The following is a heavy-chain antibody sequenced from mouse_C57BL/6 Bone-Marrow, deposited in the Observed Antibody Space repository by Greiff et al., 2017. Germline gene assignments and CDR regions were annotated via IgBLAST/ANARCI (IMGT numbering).Heavy chain of an antibody. CDR3: TVHLYCGVGWWYFDV. D-gene: IGHD1-1*01. J-gene: IGHJ1*03. CDR2: IRLKSDNYAT. V-gene: IGHV6-3*01. Sequence: EVQRVESGGGLVQPGGSMKLSCVASGFTFSNYWMNWVRQSPEKGLEWVAQIRLKSDNYATHYAESVKGRFTISRDDSKSSVYLQMDNLRAEDTGIYYCTVHLYCGVGWWYFDVWGTGTTVTVSS. CDR1: GFTFSNYW.